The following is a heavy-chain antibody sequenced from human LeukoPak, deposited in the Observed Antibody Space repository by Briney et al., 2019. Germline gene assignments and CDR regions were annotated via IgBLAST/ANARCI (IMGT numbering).Heavy chain of an antibody. V-gene: IGHV3-23*01. J-gene: IGHJ4*02. CDR3: ARDKRKGIVGSTKSYFDY. CDR2: TSSSDAGT. D-gene: IGHD1-26*01. CDR1: GFTFSTYA. Sequence: GGSLRLSCAASGFTFSTYAMSWVRQTPGKGLEWVAATSSSDAGTYHADSVRGRFTISRDNSKNTLYLQMNSLRAEDTAVYYCARDKRKGIVGSTKSYFDYWGQGTLVTVSS.